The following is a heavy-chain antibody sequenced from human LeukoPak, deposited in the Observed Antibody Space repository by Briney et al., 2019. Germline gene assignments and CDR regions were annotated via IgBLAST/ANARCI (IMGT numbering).Heavy chain of an antibody. CDR1: GGSISSSSYY. Sequence: SETLSLTCTVSGGSISSSSYYWGWIRQPPGKGLEWIGSIYYSGSTYYNPSLKSRVTISVDTSKNQFSLKLSSVTAADTAVYYCARRRSQPIFDYWGQGTLVTVSS. V-gene: IGHV4-39*01. CDR3: ARRRSQPIFDY. CDR2: IYYSGST. J-gene: IGHJ4*02. D-gene: IGHD1-26*01.